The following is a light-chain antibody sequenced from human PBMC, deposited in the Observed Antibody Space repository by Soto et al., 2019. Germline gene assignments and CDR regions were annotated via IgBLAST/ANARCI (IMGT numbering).Light chain of an antibody. J-gene: IGLJ1*01. CDR1: SSDVGGYNY. Sequence: QSVLTQPASVSGSPGQSITISCTGTSSDVGGYNYVSWYQQHPGKAPKLMIYDVSNRPSGVFNRFSGSKSGNTASLTISGLQAEDGADYYCSSYTSSSTRVFGTGTKVTVL. V-gene: IGLV2-14*01. CDR2: DVS. CDR3: SSYTSSSTRV.